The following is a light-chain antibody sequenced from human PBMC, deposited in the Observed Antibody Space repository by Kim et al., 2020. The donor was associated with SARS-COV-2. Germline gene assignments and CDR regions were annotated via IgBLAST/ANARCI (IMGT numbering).Light chain of an antibody. CDR2: EDN. Sequence: NFMLTQPHSVSESPGKTVTISCTGSSGSIASNYVQRYQQRPGSAPTTVIYEDNQRPSGVPDRFSGSIDSSSNSASLTISELKTEDEADYYCQSYDSSNVVFGGGTQLTVL. J-gene: IGLJ2*01. CDR1: SGSIASNY. CDR3: QSYDSSNVV. V-gene: IGLV6-57*02.